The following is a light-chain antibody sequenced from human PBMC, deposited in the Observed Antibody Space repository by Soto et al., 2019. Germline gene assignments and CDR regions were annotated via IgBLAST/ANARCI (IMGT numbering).Light chain of an antibody. J-gene: IGLJ2*01. CDR2: EVS. Sequence: QSVLTQPPSASGSPGQSVTISCTGTSSDVGGYKYVSWYQQHPGKAPKLMIYEVSKRPSGVPDRFSGSKSGNTASLTISGLQAEDEADYYCSSYTSSSTVFGGGTKLTVL. V-gene: IGLV2-8*01. CDR1: SSDVGGYKY. CDR3: SSYTSSSTV.